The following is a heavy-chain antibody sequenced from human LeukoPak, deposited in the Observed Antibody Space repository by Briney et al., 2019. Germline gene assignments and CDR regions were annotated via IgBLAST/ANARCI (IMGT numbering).Heavy chain of an antibody. D-gene: IGHD1-26*01. CDR2: ISGSGGST. CDR3: AEGSWELLNYFDY. Sequence: PGGSLRLSCAASGFTFSSYAMSWVRQAPGKGLEWVSAISGSGGSTYYADSVKGRFTISRDNSKNTLYLQMNSLRAEDTAVYYCAEGSWELLNYFDYWGQGNPGHRLR. V-gene: IGHV3-23*01. CDR1: GFTFSSYA. J-gene: IGHJ4*02.